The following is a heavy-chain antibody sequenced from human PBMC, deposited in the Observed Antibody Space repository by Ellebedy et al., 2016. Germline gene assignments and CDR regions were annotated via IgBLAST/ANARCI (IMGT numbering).Heavy chain of an antibody. V-gene: IGHV1-18*01. CDR3: ARSRGGTYQYYFDS. CDR2: ISAYSGTT. D-gene: IGHD1-26*01. Sequence: ASVKVSCKASGYTFTNYGISWVRQAPGQGPEWMGWISAYSGTTNYLQNLQGRVTMTTDTSTSTAYMELRSLRSDDTAVYYCARSRGGTYQYYFDSWGQGTLVAVSS. J-gene: IGHJ4*02. CDR1: GYTFTNYG.